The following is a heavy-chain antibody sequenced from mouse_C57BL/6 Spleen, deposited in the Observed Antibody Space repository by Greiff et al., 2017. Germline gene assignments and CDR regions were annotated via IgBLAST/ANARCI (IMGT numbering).Heavy chain of an antibody. V-gene: IGHV3-6*01. J-gene: IGHJ4*01. Sequence: VQLQQSGPGLVKPSQSLSLTCSVTGYSITSGYYWNWIRQFPGNKLEWMGYISYDGSNNYNPSLKNRISITRDTSKNQFFLKLNSVTTEDTATYYCASPYGSFAMDYWGQGTSGTVSS. CDR2: ISYDGSN. CDR1: GYSITSGYY. CDR3: ASPYGSFAMDY. D-gene: IGHD1-1*01.